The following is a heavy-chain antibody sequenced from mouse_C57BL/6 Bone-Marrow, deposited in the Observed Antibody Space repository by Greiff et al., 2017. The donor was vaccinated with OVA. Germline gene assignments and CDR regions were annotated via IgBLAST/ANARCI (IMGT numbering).Heavy chain of an antibody. CDR3: ARDPLPYFDY. D-gene: IGHD5-5*01. CDR2: ISSGGSYT. CDR1: GFTFSSYG. Sequence: EVQGVESGGDLVKPGGSLKLSCAASGFTFSSYGMSWVRQTPDKRLEWVATISSGGSYTYYPDSVKGRFTISRDNAKNTLYLQMSSLKSEDTAMYYCARDPLPYFDYWGQGTTLTVSS. V-gene: IGHV5-6*01. J-gene: IGHJ2*01.